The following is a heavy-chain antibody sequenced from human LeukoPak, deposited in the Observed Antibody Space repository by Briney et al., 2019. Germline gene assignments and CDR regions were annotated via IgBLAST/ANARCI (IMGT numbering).Heavy chain of an antibody. J-gene: IGHJ5*02. CDR2: INAYNANT. CDR1: GYTFTNYG. V-gene: IGHV1-18*01. CDR3: ARDREGWFDP. Sequence: ASVKVSFTASGYTFTNYGISWVRQRPGQGLEWMGCINAYNANTNYAQRFQGRVTMATDTSTSTAYMELRSLRSDDTAVYYCARDREGWFDPWGQGTLVTVSS. D-gene: IGHD1-26*01.